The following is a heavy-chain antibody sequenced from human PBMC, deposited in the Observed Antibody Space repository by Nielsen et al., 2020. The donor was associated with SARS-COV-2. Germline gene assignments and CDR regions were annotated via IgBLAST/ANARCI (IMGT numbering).Heavy chain of an antibody. CDR1: GGSISSSSYY. Sequence: SETLSLTCTVSGGSISSSSYYWGWIRQPPGKGLEWIGSIYYSGSTYYNPSLKSRVTISVDTSKNQFSLKLSSVTAADTAVYYCASYRRYYDSSGYYRSDAFDIWGQGTMVTVSS. J-gene: IGHJ3*02. CDR3: ASYRRYYDSSGYYRSDAFDI. V-gene: IGHV4-39*07. D-gene: IGHD3-22*01. CDR2: IYYSGST.